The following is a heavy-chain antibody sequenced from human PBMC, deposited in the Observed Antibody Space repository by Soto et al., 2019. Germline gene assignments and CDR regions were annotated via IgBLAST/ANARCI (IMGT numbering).Heavy chain of an antibody. CDR1: GYTFNTYG. Sequence: ASVKVSCKASGYTFNTYGINWVRQAPGQGLEWMGWINTNTGNPSYAQKFQGRITMTTDTSTGTAYMEMRSLTSDDTAVYYCARKKCFGDCFYFDCWGQGTLVTVSS. V-gene: IGHV1-18*01. D-gene: IGHD2-21*02. J-gene: IGHJ4*02. CDR2: INTNTGNP. CDR3: ARKKCFGDCFYFDC.